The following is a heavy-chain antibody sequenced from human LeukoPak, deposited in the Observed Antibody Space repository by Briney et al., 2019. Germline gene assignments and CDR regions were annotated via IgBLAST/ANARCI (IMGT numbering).Heavy chain of an antibody. V-gene: IGHV1-8*02. D-gene: IGHD3-3*01. CDR3: ARGKRGGSGYYVFDY. Sequence: GASVKVSCKASGYTFTSYDINWVRQATGQGLEWMGWMNPNSGNTGYAQKLQGRATMTRNTSISTAYMELRSLRSEDTAVYYCARGKRGGSGYYVFDYWGQGTLVTVSS. CDR2: MNPNSGNT. CDR1: GYTFTSYD. J-gene: IGHJ4*02.